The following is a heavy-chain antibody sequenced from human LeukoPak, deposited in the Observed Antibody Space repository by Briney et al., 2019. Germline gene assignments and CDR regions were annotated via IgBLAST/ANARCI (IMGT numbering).Heavy chain of an antibody. CDR2: ISSSGSTI. V-gene: IGHV3-48*03. CDR3: AKATPILGAAAYYFDY. CDR1: GFTFSSYE. Sequence: GGSLRLSCAASGFTFSSYEMNWVRQAPGKGLEWVSYISSSGSTICYADSAKGRFTISRDNSKNTLYLQMNSLRAEDMAVYYCAKATPILGAAAYYFDYWGQGTLVTVSS. D-gene: IGHD1-26*01. J-gene: IGHJ4*02.